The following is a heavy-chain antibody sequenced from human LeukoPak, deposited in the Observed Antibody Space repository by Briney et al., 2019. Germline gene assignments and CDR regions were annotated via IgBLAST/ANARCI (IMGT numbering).Heavy chain of an antibody. V-gene: IGHV3-9*01. Sequence: GGSLRLSCAASGFTFDDYAMHWVRQAPGKGLEWVSGISWNSGSLDYADSGKGRFTISRDNAKNSLYLQMNSLRTEDTAFYYCAKDRGIATSGRYNWFDPWGQGTLVTVSS. CDR3: AKDRGIATSGRYNWFDP. D-gene: IGHD6-13*01. CDR1: GFTFDDYA. J-gene: IGHJ5*02. CDR2: ISWNSGSL.